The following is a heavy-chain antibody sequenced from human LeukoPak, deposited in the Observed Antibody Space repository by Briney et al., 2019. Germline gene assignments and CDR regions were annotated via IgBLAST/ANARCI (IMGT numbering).Heavy chain of an antibody. CDR2: FYYSGST. CDR3: ARDQGSYGMDV. Sequence: SETLSLTCTVSGASISSYYWSWIRQPPGKGLEWIGYFYYSGSTNYNPSLKSRVTISVDTSKNQFSLKLSSVTAADTAVYYCARDQGSYGMDVWGQGTTVVASS. J-gene: IGHJ6*02. CDR1: GASISSYY. V-gene: IGHV4-59*01.